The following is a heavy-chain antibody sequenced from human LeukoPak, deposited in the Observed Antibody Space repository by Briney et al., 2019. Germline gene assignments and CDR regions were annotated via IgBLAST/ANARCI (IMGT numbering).Heavy chain of an antibody. CDR3: ARCTNMVSAYYYGMGV. V-gene: IGHV4-59*08. CDR2: IYYSGST. D-gene: IGHD3-10*01. CDR1: GGSISSYY. J-gene: IGHJ6*02. Sequence: SETLSLTCTVSGGSISSYYWSWIRQPPGKGLEWIGYIYYSGSTNYNPSLKSRVTISVDTSKNQFSLKLSSVTPADTAVYYCARCTNMVSAYYYGMGVWGQGTTVTVSS.